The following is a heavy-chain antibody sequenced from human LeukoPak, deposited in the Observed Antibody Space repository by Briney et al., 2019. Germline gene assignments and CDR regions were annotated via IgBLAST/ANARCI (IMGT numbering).Heavy chain of an antibody. CDR2: IYISGST. D-gene: IGHD3-10*01. J-gene: IGHJ6*03. Sequence: PSETLSLTCTVSGGSISSYYWSWIRQPAGKGLEWIGRIYISGSTNYNPSLKSRVTMSVATSKNQFSLKLSSVTAADTAVYYCARRLGRKFGERFYYYHYMDVWGKGTTVTISS. CDR1: GGSISSYY. V-gene: IGHV4-4*07. CDR3: ARRLGRKFGERFYYYHYMDV.